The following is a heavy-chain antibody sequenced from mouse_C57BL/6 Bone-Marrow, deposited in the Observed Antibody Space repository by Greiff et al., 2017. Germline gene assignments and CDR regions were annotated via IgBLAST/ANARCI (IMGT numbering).Heavy chain of an antibody. V-gene: IGHV1-55*01. Sequence: VQLQQSGAELVKPGASVKMSCKASGYTFTSYWITWVKQRPGQGLEWLGDIYPGSGSTNYNEKFKSKATLTVDTSSSTAYMQLSSLTSEDSAVYYCASYYYGSSCAYWGQGTLVTVSA. CDR1: GYTFTSYW. CDR2: IYPGSGST. J-gene: IGHJ3*01. CDR3: ASYYYGSSCAY. D-gene: IGHD1-1*01.